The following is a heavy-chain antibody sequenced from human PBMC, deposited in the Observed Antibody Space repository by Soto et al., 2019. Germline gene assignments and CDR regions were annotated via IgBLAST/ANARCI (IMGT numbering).Heavy chain of an antibody. CDR1: GFTFSSYA. D-gene: IGHD2-15*01. CDR2: ISGSGGST. V-gene: IGHV3-23*01. CDR3: AKANFTWQDLYYYYGMDV. Sequence: GGSLRLSCAASGFTFSSYAMSWVRQAPGKGLEWVSAISGSGGSTYYADSVKGRFTISRDNSKNTLYLQMNSLRAEDTAVYYCAKANFTWQDLYYYYGMDVWGQGTTVTVSS. J-gene: IGHJ6*02.